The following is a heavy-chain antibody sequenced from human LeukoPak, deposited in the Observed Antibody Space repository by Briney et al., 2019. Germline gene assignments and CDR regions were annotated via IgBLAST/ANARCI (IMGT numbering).Heavy chain of an antibody. CDR2: ISKDGSDE. Sequence: GGSLRLSCAASGFTFSSYAMYWVRQAPGKGLEWVALISKDGSDEDHADSVKGRFTISRDNSKDTLYLQMISLRIEDTAVYYCARLRGYSYGYGDYWGQGTLVTVSS. CDR3: ARLRGYSYGYGDY. V-gene: IGHV3-30*01. D-gene: IGHD5-18*01. J-gene: IGHJ4*02. CDR1: GFTFSSYA.